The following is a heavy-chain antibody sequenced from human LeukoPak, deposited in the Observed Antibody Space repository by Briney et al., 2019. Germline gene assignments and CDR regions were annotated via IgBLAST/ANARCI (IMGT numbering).Heavy chain of an antibody. D-gene: IGHD5-12*01. CDR3: AREWLP. J-gene: IGHJ5*02. V-gene: IGHV3-30-3*01. CDR1: GFTFSSYA. CDR2: ISYDGSNK. Sequence: PGGSLRLSCAASGFTFSSYAMHWVRQAPGKGLEWVAVISYDGSNKYYADSVKGRFTISRDNSKNTLYLQMNSLRAEDTAVYYCAREWLPWGQGTLVTVSS.